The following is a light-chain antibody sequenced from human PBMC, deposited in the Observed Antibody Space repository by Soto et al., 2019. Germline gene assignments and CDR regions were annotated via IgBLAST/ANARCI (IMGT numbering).Light chain of an antibody. J-gene: IGLJ3*02. Sequence: QSVLTQPASVSGSPGQSITISCTGTSSDVGGYNYVSWYQQHPGKAPKLMIYDVSNRPSGVFNRFSGSKSGNTASLTISGLQAEDEADYYCSSYTSSSTLWVFGGGTKLTVL. CDR3: SSYTSSSTLWV. CDR2: DVS. CDR1: SSDVGGYNY. V-gene: IGLV2-14*01.